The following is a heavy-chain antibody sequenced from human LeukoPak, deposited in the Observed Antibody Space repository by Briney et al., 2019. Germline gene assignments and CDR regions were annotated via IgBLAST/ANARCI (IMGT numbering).Heavy chain of an antibody. V-gene: IGHV1-69*13. J-gene: IGHJ6*03. Sequence: SVKVSCKASGGTFSSYAISWVRQAPGQGLEWMGGIIPIFGTANYAQKFQGRVTITADESTSTAYMELSSLRSEDTAVYYCARGTIVVVPAATYYYYMDVWGKGTTVTVSS. CDR2: IIPIFGTA. CDR1: GGTFSSYA. D-gene: IGHD2-2*01. CDR3: ARGTIVVVPAATYYYYMDV.